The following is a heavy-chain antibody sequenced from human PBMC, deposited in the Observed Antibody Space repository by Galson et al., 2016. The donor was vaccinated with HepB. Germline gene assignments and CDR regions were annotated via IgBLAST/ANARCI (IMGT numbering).Heavy chain of an antibody. V-gene: IGHV4-31*03. J-gene: IGHJ2*01. Sequence: TLSLTCTVSGGSINSSDYYWNWIRLHPGKGLEWIGYVFHSGHTLYNPSLQSRVAISIDTSKNQFSLHLTSVTSADTAIYFCARKKRVTYRWFFDLWGRGALSTVSS. D-gene: IGHD4-11*01. CDR1: GGSINSSDYY. CDR3: ARKKRVTYRWFFDL. CDR2: VFHSGHT.